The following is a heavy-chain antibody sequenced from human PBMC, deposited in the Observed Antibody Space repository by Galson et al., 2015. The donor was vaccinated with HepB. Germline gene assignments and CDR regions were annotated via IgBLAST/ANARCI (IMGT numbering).Heavy chain of an antibody. J-gene: IGHJ4*02. D-gene: IGHD6-25*01. CDR2: IWYDGSNK. V-gene: IGHV3-33*01. Sequence: SLRLSCAASGFTFSSYGILWVRQAPGKGLEWVAVIWYDGSNKYYGDSVKGRFTISRDNSKNTLYPQMNSLRVEDAAMYYCARLGSGWSVDFWGRGTLVTVSS. CDR1: GFTFSSYG. CDR3: ARLGSGWSVDF.